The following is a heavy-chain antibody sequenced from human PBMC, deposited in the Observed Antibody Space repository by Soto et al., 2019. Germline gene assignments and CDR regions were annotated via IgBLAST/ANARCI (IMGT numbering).Heavy chain of an antibody. D-gene: IGHD2-21*01. J-gene: IGHJ4*02. CDR3: ARGGGGGLFEH. Sequence: LRLSCATSGFPFSDYYMSWIRQAPGKGLEWLSHISPKSTYRNYADSVKGRFTISRDNTKSSLFLQMNSLGDEDTAVYYCARGGGGGLFEHWGQGVLVTVSS. V-gene: IGHV3-11*06. CDR2: ISPKSTYR. CDR1: GFPFSDYY.